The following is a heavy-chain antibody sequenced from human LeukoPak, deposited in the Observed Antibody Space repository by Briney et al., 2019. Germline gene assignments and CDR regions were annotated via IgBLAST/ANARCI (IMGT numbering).Heavy chain of an antibody. Sequence: GASVKVSCKASGGTFSSYAISWVRQAPGQGLEWMGRIIPILGIANYAQKFQGRVTITADKSTSTAYMELSSLRSEDTAVYYCASSSNLYYYDSSGYAGLGYYYMDVWGKGTTVTVSS. CDR2: IIPILGIA. CDR3: ASSSNLYYYDSSGYAGLGYYYMDV. V-gene: IGHV1-69*04. J-gene: IGHJ6*03. CDR1: GGTFSSYA. D-gene: IGHD3-22*01.